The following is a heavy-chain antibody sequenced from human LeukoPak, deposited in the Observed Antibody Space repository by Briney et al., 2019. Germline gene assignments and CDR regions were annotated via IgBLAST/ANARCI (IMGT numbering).Heavy chain of an antibody. Sequence: PSQTLSLTCTVSGGSISSGDYYWRWIRQPPGTGLEWIGYIYYSGSTYYNPSLKSRVTISVDTSKNQFSLKLSSVTAADTAVYYCARAVERITIFGVVAADAFDIWGQGTMVTVSS. CDR3: ARAVERITIFGVVAADAFDI. J-gene: IGHJ3*02. CDR2: IYYSGST. V-gene: IGHV4-30-4*08. CDR1: GGSISSGDYY. D-gene: IGHD3-3*01.